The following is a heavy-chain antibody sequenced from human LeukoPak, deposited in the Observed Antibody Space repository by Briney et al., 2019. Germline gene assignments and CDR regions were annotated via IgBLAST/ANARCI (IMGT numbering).Heavy chain of an antibody. J-gene: IGHJ4*02. CDR3: TTDLGLTMIRGVIVY. D-gene: IGHD3-10*01. CDR2: IKSKGDGETT. CDR1: GFTFTDAW. Sequence: PGGSLRLSCAASGFTFTDAWMTWVRQAPGKGLEWVGRIKSKGDGETTDYAAPVKGRFSMSRDDSKATMYLQMYSLEAEDTAVYYCTTDLGLTMIRGVIVYWGQGALVTVSS. V-gene: IGHV3-15*01.